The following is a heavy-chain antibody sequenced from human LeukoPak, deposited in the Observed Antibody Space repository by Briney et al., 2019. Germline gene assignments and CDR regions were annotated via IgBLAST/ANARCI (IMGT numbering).Heavy chain of an antibody. V-gene: IGHV3-23*01. J-gene: IGHJ4*02. CDR1: GFTFSSYA. D-gene: IGHD3-22*01. CDR2: ISGSGGST. CDR3: AKGLTYYYDSSGYYFDY. Sequence: GRSLRLSCAASGFTFSSYAMSWVRQAPGKGLEWVSAISGSGGSTYYADSVKGRFTISRDNSKNTLYLQMNSLRAEDTAVYYCAKGLTYYYDSSGYYFDYWGQGTLVTVSS.